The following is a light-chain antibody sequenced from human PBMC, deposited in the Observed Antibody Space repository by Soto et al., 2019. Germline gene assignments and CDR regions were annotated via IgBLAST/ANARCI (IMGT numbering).Light chain of an antibody. CDR2: DAS. Sequence: EIVLTQSPATLSLSPGERATLSCRAGQSVSTFLALYQQKPGQAPRLLIYDASKRATGIPIRCSGSGSGTDFTLTTSSLEPEDFAVYYCQQRSNWPLTFGGGTKVAIK. CDR3: QQRSNWPLT. J-gene: IGKJ4*01. CDR1: QSVSTF. V-gene: IGKV3-11*01.